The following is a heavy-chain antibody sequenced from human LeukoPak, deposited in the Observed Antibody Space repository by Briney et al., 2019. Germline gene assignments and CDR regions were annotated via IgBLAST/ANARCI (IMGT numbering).Heavy chain of an antibody. J-gene: IGHJ4*02. V-gene: IGHV4-34*01. Sequence: SETLSLTCPVYGGSFSGYYWSWIRQPPGKGLEWIGEINHSGSTNYNPSLKSRVTISVDSSKNQFSLKLSPLTAADTAVYYCARGRVTMVRGVGLGYWGQGTLVTVSS. D-gene: IGHD3-10*01. CDR1: GGSFSGYY. CDR3: ARGRVTMVRGVGLGY. CDR2: INHSGST.